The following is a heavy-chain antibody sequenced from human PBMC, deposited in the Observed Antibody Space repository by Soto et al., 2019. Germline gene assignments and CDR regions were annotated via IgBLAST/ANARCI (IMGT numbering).Heavy chain of an antibody. CDR3: AKEIVGAINY. D-gene: IGHD1-26*01. CDR1: GFTFDDYA. Sequence: PGGFLRLSCAASGFTFDDYAMHWVRQAPGKGLEWVSGISWNSGNIGYADSVKGRFTISRDNANNSLYLQMNSLRPEDTALYYCAKEIVGAINYWGQGTLVTVSS. CDR2: ISWNSGNI. V-gene: IGHV3-9*01. J-gene: IGHJ4*02.